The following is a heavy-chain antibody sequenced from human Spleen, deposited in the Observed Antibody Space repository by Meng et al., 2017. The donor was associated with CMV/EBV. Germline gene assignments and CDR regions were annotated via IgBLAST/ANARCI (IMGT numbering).Heavy chain of an antibody. Sequence: GGSLRLSCAASGFAFSTYAMSWVRQAPGKGLEWVSGISGYGGTTFYTDSLKGRFTISRDNSKNTLYLQMHSLRAEDTAVYYCASIDYYDSSGYYYFDYWGQGTLVTVSS. V-gene: IGHV3-23*01. CDR3: ASIDYYDSSGYYYFDY. CDR2: ISGYGGTT. J-gene: IGHJ4*02. D-gene: IGHD3-22*01. CDR1: GFAFSTYA.